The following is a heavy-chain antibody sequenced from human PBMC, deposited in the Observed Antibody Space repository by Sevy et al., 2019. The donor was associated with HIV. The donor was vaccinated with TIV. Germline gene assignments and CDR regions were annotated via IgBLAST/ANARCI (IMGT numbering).Heavy chain of an antibody. V-gene: IGHV3-7*01. J-gene: IGHJ4*02. CDR2: IKGDGSDK. D-gene: IGHD3-16*01. CDR3: AHETFGRFES. CDR1: GFSFSANW. Sequence: GGCLRLSCAASGFSFSANWMSWVRQAPGKGLEWVANIKGDGSDKHYVDSVEGRFTISRDNAKNVLYLQMNGMRVEDTAVYYCAHETFGRFESWGQGTLVTVSS.